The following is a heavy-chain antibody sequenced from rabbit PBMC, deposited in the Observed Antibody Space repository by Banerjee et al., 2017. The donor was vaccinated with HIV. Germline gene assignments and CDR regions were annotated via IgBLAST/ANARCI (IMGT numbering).Heavy chain of an antibody. J-gene: IGHJ4*01. D-gene: IGHD4-1*01. Sequence: QEQLEESGGDLVKPGRSLTLTCTASGFSFSNKYVMCWVRQAPGKGLEWIACIDTGSSGNIVYASWAKGRFTISKTSSTTVTLQMTSLTAADTATYFCARDLAGVIGWNFNLWGQGTLVTVS. CDR3: ARDLAGVIGWNFNL. CDR1: GFSFSNKYV. CDR2: IDTGSSGNI. V-gene: IGHV1S45*01.